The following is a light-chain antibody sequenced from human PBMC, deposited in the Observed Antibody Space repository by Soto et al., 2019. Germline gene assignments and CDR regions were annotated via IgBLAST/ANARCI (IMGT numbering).Light chain of an antibody. CDR3: MQALQTPYT. CDR2: LRS. J-gene: IGKJ2*01. CDR1: QSLLHSNGYNY. Sequence: DIVMTQSPLSLPVTPGEPASISCRSSQSLLHSNGYNYCHWYLQKPGQSPQLLIYLRSNRASGVPDRFSGSGSGTDFTLKISRVEAEDVGVYYCMQALQTPYTFGQGTSLEIK. V-gene: IGKV2-28*01.